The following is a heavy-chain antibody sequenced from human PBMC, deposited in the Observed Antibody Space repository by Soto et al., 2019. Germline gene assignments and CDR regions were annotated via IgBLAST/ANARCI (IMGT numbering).Heavy chain of an antibody. CDR2: ISSSGSTI. CDR3: ARDRRDDFWSGSNWFDP. J-gene: IGHJ5*02. CDR1: GFTFSDYS. Sequence: GSLRLSCAASGFTFSDYSMSWIRQAPGKGLEWVSYISSSGSTIYYADSVKGRFTISRDNAKNSLYLQMNSLRAEDTAVYYCARDRRDDFWSGSNWFDPWGQGTLVTVSS. D-gene: IGHD3-3*01. V-gene: IGHV3-11*01.